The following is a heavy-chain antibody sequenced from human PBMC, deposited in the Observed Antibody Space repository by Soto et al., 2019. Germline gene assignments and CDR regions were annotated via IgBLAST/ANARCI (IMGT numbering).Heavy chain of an antibody. CDR1: GFTFSSYA. J-gene: IGHJ5*02. D-gene: IGHD3-3*01. CDR3: ARVIDDLSNWFDP. V-gene: IGHV3-30-3*01. CDR2: ISYDGSNK. Sequence: GGSLRLSCAASGFTFSSYARHWVRQAPGKGLEWVAVISYDGSNKYYADSVKGRFTISRDNSKNTLYLQMNSLRAEDTAVYYCARVIDDLSNWFDPWGQGTLVTVSS.